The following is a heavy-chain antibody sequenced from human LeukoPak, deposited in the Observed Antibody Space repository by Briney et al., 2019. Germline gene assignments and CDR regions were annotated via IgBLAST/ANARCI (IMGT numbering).Heavy chain of an antibody. CDR2: INQDGSEK. Sequence: GGSLRLSCVASGFTFRSYWMSWVRQAPGKGLEWVANINQDGSEKYDVDSAKGRFTISRDNAKNSLYLQMNSLRVEDTAMDYWGGGGGGDGSGWSTTDYWGQGTLVTISS. V-gene: IGHV3-7*04. CDR3: GGGGGGDGSGWSTTDY. CDR1: GFTFRSYW. J-gene: IGHJ4*02. D-gene: IGHD6-19*01.